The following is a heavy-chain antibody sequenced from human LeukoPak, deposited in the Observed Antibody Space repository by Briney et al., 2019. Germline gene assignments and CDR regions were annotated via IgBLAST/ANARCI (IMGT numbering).Heavy chain of an antibody. CDR1: GFTFSTYG. CDR2: IRSDGAK. CDR3: AILSTIFGVISV. V-gene: IGHV3-30*02. J-gene: IGHJ4*02. D-gene: IGHD3-3*01. Sequence: GRSLRLSCAASGFTFSTYGIHWVRQAPGKGLEWVAFIRSDGAKFYADSVKGRFTISRDNSKNSLYLHMGSLRPEDTAVYYCAILSTIFGVISVWGQGTLVTVSS.